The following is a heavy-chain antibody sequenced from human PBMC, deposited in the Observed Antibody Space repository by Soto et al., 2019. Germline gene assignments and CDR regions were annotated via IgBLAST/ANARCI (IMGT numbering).Heavy chain of an antibody. CDR1: VFTFSSYW. V-gene: IGHV3-74*01. CDR2: INPDGSAT. Sequence: GGSLRLSGAASVFTFSSYWMHWVRQAPGKGLVWVSRINPDGSATNYADSVKGRFTISRDNAKNTLYLQMNSLRAEDTAVFYCGRGGSDSPMAPGYWGQGTLVTVSS. D-gene: IGHD5-18*01. J-gene: IGHJ4*02. CDR3: GRGGSDSPMAPGY.